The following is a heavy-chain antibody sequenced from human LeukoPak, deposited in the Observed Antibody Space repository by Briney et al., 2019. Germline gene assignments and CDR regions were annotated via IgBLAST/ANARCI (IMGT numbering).Heavy chain of an antibody. J-gene: IGHJ3*02. V-gene: IGHV3-23*01. CDR2: ITAGGGGT. Sequence: PGGSLRLSCAASGFTVSSYYMSWVRQAPGKGPEWVSGITAGGGGTYYGDSVKGRFTISRDNFKNSLSLQMNSLTVEDTAVYYCASRGLGRGFDMWGQGTMVTISS. D-gene: IGHD3-16*01. CDR1: GFTVSSYY. CDR3: ASRGLGRGFDM.